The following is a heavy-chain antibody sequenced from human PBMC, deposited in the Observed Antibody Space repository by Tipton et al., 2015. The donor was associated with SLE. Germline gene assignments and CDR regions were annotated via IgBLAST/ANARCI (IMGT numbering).Heavy chain of an antibody. CDR3: ARSVVVISHFDY. D-gene: IGHD2-21*01. CDR1: GASVSSHY. CDR2: VSYSGRS. J-gene: IGHJ4*02. Sequence: TLSLTCTVSGASVSSHYWSWIRQSPGKGLEWIGYVSYSGRSLYDPSLRSRVTMSLDTSKNQFSLRLSSVTAADTAVYYCARSVVVISHFDYWGQGTLVAVSS. V-gene: IGHV4-59*02.